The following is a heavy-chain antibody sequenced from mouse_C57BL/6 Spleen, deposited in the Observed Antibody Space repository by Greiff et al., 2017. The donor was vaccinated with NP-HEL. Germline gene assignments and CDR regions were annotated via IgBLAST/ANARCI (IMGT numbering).Heavy chain of an antibody. CDR2: IYPGDGDT. Sequence: VKLQESGPELVKPGASVKISCKASGYAFSSSWMNWVKQRPGKGLEWIGRIYPGDGDTNYNGKFKGKATLTADKSSSTAYMQLSSLTSEDSAVYFCAREYYYYGSSSYWYFDVWGTGTTVTVSS. J-gene: IGHJ1*03. CDR3: AREYYYYGSSSYWYFDV. CDR1: GYAFSSSW. V-gene: IGHV1-82*01. D-gene: IGHD1-1*01.